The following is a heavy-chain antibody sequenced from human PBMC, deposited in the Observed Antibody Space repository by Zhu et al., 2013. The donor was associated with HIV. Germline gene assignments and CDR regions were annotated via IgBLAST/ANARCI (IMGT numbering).Heavy chain of an antibody. CDR1: GYTFTEHR. D-gene: IGHD3-9*01. CDR3: ARDPSTRYYTDV. V-gene: IGHV1-2*02. J-gene: IGHJ6*03. CDR2: INPKNGGT. Sequence: VQLRQSGAEMKKPGSAVKMSCRVSGYTFTEHRIYWVQQAPGKRLEWMGWINPKNGGTKMAQTFQGRVIMTRDTSVNTVYMELRSLTSDDTAVYYCARDPSTRYYTDVWGKGTTVTVSS.